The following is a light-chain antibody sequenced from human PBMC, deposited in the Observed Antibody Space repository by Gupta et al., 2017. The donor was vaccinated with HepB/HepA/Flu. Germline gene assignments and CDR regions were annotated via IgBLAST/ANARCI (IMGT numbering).Light chain of an antibody. CDR1: ESISNF. CDR2: GAS. Sequence: MVLTQAAGTLSLSAGERITLSCSASESISNFLAWYQQTPGQAPRLLIYGASNRATGLPARFSGSGSGTDFTLTISNLEPEDFAVYYCQHHDTWPNTFGRGTKVEIK. V-gene: IGKV3-11*01. J-gene: IGKJ4*01. CDR3: QHHDTWPNT.